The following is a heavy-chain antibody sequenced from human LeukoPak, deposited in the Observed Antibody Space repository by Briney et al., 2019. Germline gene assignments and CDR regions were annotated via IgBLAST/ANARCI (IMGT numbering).Heavy chain of an antibody. D-gene: IGHD2-15*01. CDR3: ARYAATGGPNGFDP. J-gene: IGHJ5*02. CDR2: IHNTGRT. V-gene: IGHV4-59*11. CDR1: GGSISNHY. Sequence: SETLSLTCTVSGGSISNHYWSWTRQPPGKGLEWIGYIHNTGRTNYNPSLKSRVTISVDTSKNQCSLKLSSVTAADTAIYYCARYAATGGPNGFDPWGPGTLVTVSS.